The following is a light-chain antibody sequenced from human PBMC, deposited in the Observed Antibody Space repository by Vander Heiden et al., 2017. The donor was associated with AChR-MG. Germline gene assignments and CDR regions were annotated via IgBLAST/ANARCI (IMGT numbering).Light chain of an antibody. CDR1: QNIAHL. V-gene: IGKV3-11*01. CDR3: QHTFWPRT. Sequence: DIVMTQSPASLSLSPGERATLSCRASQNIAHLLAWYQHRPGLSPRLLIFAASNRASGIPTRFSASGSGTDFTLTISRLEAEDFAVYYCQHTFWPRTFGQGTKIEVK. J-gene: IGKJ1*01. CDR2: AAS.